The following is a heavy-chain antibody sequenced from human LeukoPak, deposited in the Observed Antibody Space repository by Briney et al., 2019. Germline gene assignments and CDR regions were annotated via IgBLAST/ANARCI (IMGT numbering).Heavy chain of an antibody. D-gene: IGHD2-8*01. V-gene: IGHV3-23*01. Sequence: PGGSLRLSCAASGFTFSSYAMSWVRQAPGKGLEWVSGISGSGGSTYYADSVKGRFTISRDNSKHTLYLQMNSLRVEDTAVYYCAKDLGMVWYFDLWGRGTLVTVSS. CDR3: AKDLGMVWYFDL. J-gene: IGHJ2*01. CDR1: GFTFSSYA. CDR2: ISGSGGST.